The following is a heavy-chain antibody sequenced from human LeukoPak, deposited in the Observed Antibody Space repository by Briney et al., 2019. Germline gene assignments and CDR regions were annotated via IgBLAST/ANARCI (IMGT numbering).Heavy chain of an antibody. CDR2: ISSSSSYI. Sequence: WIRQPPGKGLEWVSSISSSSSYIYYADSVKGRFTISRHNAKNSLYLQMNSLRAEDTAVYYCARAYDNYYYYYMDVWGKGTTVTISS. CDR3: ARAYDNYYYYYMDV. V-gene: IGHV3-21*01. D-gene: IGHD3-9*01. J-gene: IGHJ6*03.